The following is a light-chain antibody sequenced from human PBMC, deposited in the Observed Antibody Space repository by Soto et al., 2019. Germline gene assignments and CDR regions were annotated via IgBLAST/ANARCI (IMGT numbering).Light chain of an antibody. V-gene: IGKV3-15*01. J-gene: IGKJ4*01. CDR2: DTS. CDR3: QQANSFPLT. CDR1: QGIGDT. Sequence: EVVMSQSQATLSVSPGEGVTLSCRANQGIGDTLAWYQHKPGQTPRLLIYDTSTRATGVPARFSGSRSGTDFTLTISSLQPEDFATYYCQQANSFPLTFGGGTKVDIK.